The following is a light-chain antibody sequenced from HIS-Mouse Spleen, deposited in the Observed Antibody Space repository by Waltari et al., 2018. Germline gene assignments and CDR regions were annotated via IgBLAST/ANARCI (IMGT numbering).Light chain of an antibody. V-gene: IGLV3-10*01. CDR3: YSTDSSGNHRV. Sequence: SYELTQPPSVSVSPGQTARITCSGDALPKKSAYWYQQKSGQAPVLVIYEDSKRPSGIPERFSGSSSGTMATSTISGAQVEDEADYYCYSTDSSGNHRVFGGGTKLTVL. CDR2: EDS. CDR1: ALPKKS. J-gene: IGLJ2*01.